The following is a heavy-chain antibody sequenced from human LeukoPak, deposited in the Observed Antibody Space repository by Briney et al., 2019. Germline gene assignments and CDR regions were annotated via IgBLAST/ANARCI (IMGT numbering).Heavy chain of an antibody. CDR1: GDSISSSNW. Sequence: SETLSLTCAVSGDSISSSNWWSWVRQPPGKGLEWIGEIYHSGSTNYNPSLKSRVTISVDKSKNQFSLKLSSVTAADTAVYYCARDRGGLDCSSTSCDHYWGQGTLVTVSS. J-gene: IGHJ4*02. CDR3: ARDRGGLDCSSTSCDHY. D-gene: IGHD2-2*01. V-gene: IGHV4-4*02. CDR2: IYHSGST.